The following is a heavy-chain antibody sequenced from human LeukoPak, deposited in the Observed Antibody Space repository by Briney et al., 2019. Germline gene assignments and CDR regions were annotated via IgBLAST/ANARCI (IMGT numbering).Heavy chain of an antibody. D-gene: IGHD3-3*01. CDR2: IYNDGSST. Sequence: PGGSLRLSCAASGFTFSSYAMTWVRQAPGKGLVWVSRIYNDGSSTSYADSVKGRFTISRDNAKSTLYLQMNSLRAEDTAVYYCATEYNYDFWSGYSTWGQGTLVTVSS. CDR1: GFTFSSYA. J-gene: IGHJ4*02. V-gene: IGHV3-74*01. CDR3: ATEYNYDFWSGYST.